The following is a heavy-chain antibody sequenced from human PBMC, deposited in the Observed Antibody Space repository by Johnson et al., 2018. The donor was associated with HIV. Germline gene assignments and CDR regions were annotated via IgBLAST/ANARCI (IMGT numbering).Heavy chain of an antibody. V-gene: IGHV3-64*01. CDR1: GFTFSSYA. D-gene: IGHD1-26*01. CDR3: ARADEWELVGRGYAFDI. CDR2: ISSNGGST. Sequence: VQLVESGGGLVQPGGSLRLSCAASGFTFSSYAMHWVRQAPGKGLEYVSAISSNGGSTYYANSVKGRFTISRDNSKNTLYLQMGSLRAEDMAVYYCARADEWELVGRGYAFDIWDQGTMVTVSS. J-gene: IGHJ3*02.